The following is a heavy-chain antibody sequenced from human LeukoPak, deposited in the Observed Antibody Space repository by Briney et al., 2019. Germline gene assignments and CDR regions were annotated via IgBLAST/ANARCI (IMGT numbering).Heavy chain of an antibody. J-gene: IGHJ4*02. D-gene: IGHD4-17*01. CDR3: TRRHYGDYVVDN. V-gene: IGHV3-73*01. Sequence: GGSLRLSCATSGFTFNGSALHWVRQASGQGLEWVGRIIRIAHRYATAHAASGDGRITVSRDAARNMAYEQVNSLKTEVTAIYYCTRRHYGDYVVDNWGQGTLVTVSS. CDR1: GFTFNGSA. CDR2: IIRIAHRYAT.